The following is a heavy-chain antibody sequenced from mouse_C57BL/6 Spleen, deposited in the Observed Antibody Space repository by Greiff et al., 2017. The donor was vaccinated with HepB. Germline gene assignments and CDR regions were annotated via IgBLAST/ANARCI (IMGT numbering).Heavy chain of an antibody. Sequence: ESGPGLVKPSQSLSLTCSVTGYSITSGYYWNWIRQFPGNKLEWMGYISYDGSNNYNPSLKNRISITRDTSKNQFFLKLNSVTTEDTATYYCARGELGDFDYWGQGTTLTVSS. CDR1: GYSITSGYY. CDR2: ISYDGSN. V-gene: IGHV3-6*01. D-gene: IGHD4-1*01. J-gene: IGHJ2*01. CDR3: ARGELGDFDY.